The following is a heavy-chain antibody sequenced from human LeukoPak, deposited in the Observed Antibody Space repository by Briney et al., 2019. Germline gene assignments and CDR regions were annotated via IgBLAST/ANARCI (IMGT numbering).Heavy chain of an antibody. CDR1: GFSISSTYY. CDR3: ARINAPVATFDY. CDR2: ITRSGNT. D-gene: IGHD2-21*01. Sequence: SETLSLTCAVSGFSISSTYYGAWLRQTPGKGLEWIATITRSGNTYYISSLESRLTISLDTSKRHFSLRPTSVTAADTAVYYCARINAPVATFDYWGLGTLVAVSS. V-gene: IGHV4-38-2*01. J-gene: IGHJ4*02.